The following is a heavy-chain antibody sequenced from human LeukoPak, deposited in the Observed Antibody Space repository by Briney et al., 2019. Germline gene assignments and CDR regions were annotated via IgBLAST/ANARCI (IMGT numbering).Heavy chain of an antibody. CDR3: ARGSIRWFDP. J-gene: IGHJ5*02. Sequence: PSETLSLTXTVSGGSIRSYYWSWIRQAAGKGLEWIGRIYTSGSTNYNPSLKSRVTMSVDTSKNQFSLKLSSVTAADTAVYYCARGSIRWFDPWGQGTLVTVSS. D-gene: IGHD2-21*01. V-gene: IGHV4-4*07. CDR1: GGSIRSYY. CDR2: IYTSGST.